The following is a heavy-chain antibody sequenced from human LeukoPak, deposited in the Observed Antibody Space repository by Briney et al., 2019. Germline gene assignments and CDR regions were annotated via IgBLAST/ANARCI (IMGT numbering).Heavy chain of an antibody. D-gene: IGHD3-22*01. CDR1: SVTISGYY. Sequence: SETLSLNCTVSSVTISGYYWNWIRQPAGQGLEWLGSVYSSGVGNYQPSLASRVTMTVDTSKNQFSLNLTSLTAADTAVYYCAREEFLHEIDSSGYFVYWGQGTLVTVSS. J-gene: IGHJ4*02. CDR3: AREEFLHEIDSSGYFVY. V-gene: IGHV4-4*07. CDR2: VYSSGVG.